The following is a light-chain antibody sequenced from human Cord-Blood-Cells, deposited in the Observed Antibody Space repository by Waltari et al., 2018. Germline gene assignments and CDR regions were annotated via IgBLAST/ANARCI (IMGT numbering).Light chain of an antibody. CDR2: AAS. Sequence: DIQMTQSPSYLSASVGDRVTNTCRASQSISSYLNWYQQKPGKAPKLLIYAASSLQSGVPSRFSGSGSGTDFTLTISSLQPEDFATYYCQQSYSTPFTFGPGTKVDIK. CDR3: QQSYSTPFT. J-gene: IGKJ3*01. V-gene: IGKV1-39*01. CDR1: QSISSY.